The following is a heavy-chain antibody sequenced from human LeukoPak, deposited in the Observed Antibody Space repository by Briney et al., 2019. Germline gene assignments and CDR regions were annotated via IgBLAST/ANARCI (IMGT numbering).Heavy chain of an antibody. D-gene: IGHD4-23*01. V-gene: IGHV3-23*01. CDR1: GFTFTNYD. CDR3: ARVYGGNSWDAFDI. CDR2: ISISDGGT. J-gene: IGHJ3*02. Sequence: PGGSLRLSCAASGFTFTNYDMSWVRQAPGKGLEWVSGISISDGGTYYADSVKGRFTISRDSSKNTLYLQMNSLRAEDTAVYYCARVYGGNSWDAFDIWGQGTVVTVSS.